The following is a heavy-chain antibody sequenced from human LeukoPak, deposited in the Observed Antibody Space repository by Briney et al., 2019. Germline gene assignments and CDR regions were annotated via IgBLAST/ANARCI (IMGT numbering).Heavy chain of an antibody. CDR3: ARPVISGYYYYMDV. D-gene: IGHD3-10*01. CDR2: IYYSGST. J-gene: IGHJ6*03. V-gene: IGHV4-39*01. CDR1: GGSISSSSYY. Sequence: SETLSLTCTVSGGSISSSSYYWGWIRQPPVKGLEWIGSIYYSGSTYYNPSLKSRVTISVDTSKNQFSLKLSSVTAADTAVYYCARPVISGYYYYMDVWGKGTTVTTSS.